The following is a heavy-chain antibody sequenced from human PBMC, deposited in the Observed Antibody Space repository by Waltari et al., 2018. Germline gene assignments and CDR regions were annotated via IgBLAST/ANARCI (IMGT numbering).Heavy chain of an antibody. CDR3: AKGGISSYYYYYGMDV. Sequence: EVQLVESGGGLVQPGWSLRLSCAASGFTFDDYAMHWVRQAPGKGLEWVSGISWNSGSIGYADSVRGRFTISRDNAKNSLYLQMNSLRAEDMALYYCAKGGISSYYYYYGMDVWGQGTTVTVSS. J-gene: IGHJ6*02. V-gene: IGHV3-9*03. D-gene: IGHD3-16*01. CDR1: GFTFDDYA. CDR2: ISWNSGSI.